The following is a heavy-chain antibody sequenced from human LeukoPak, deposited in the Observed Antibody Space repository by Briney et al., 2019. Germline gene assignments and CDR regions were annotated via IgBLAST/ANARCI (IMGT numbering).Heavy chain of an antibody. Sequence: PSETLSLTCTVSGGSISSNIYYWGWIRQPPGKGLEWIGTIFYSGTTSYNPSLKSRVTISLDTSKINFSLELSSVTAADTAVYYCARGLLIGYTNDLPHYYFDSWGQGTLVTVS. V-gene: IGHV4-39*07. CDR2: IFYSGTT. CDR3: ARGLLIGYTNDLPHYYFDS. J-gene: IGHJ4*02. D-gene: IGHD5-18*01. CDR1: GGSISSNIYY.